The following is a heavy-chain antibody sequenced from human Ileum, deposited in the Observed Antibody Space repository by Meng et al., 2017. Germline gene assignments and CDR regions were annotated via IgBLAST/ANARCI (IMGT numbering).Heavy chain of an antibody. CDR3: ARGRHCSSTTCYLSDS. CDR1: GYSFNNYG. J-gene: IGHJ4*02. D-gene: IGHD2-2*01. Sequence: QVHLVQSGPEVRKPGASVKVSCQACGYSFNNYGINWVRQAPGKGLEWMGWTSTYNSNRNYAQSLQGRVTMTTDTSTTTAYMELRSLTFDDTAVYYCARGRHCSSTTCYLSDSWGQGTLVTVSS. V-gene: IGHV1-18*01. CDR2: TSTYNSNR.